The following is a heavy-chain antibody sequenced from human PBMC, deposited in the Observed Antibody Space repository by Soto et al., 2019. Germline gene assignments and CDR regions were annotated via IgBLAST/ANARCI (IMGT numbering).Heavy chain of an antibody. CDR2: ISSSGSYK. J-gene: IGHJ4*02. CDR3: ARPYCSGGICYYYFDY. D-gene: IGHD2-15*01. Sequence: PGGSLRLSCAASGFTFSSYSMNWVRQAPGKGLEWVSSISSSGSYKYYVDSVKGRFTISRDNSKNTLYLQMNSLRAEDTAVYYCARPYCSGGICYYYFDYLGQGTLVTVSS. V-gene: IGHV3-21*01. CDR1: GFTFSSYS.